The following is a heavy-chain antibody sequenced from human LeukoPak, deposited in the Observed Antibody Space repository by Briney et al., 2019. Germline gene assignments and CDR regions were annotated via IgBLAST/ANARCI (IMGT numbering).Heavy chain of an antibody. CDR3: AREGLPSGRYYFDY. CDR1: LGTFSSYA. J-gene: IGHJ4*02. CDR2: IIPILGIA. D-gene: IGHD6-25*01. Sequence: SVNVSCKSSLGTFSSYAISGVRQAPGQGLEWMGRIIPILGIANYAQKFQGRLTITADKSTSTAYMELSSLRSEDTAVYYCAREGLPSGRYYFDYWGQGTLVTVSS. V-gene: IGHV1-69*04.